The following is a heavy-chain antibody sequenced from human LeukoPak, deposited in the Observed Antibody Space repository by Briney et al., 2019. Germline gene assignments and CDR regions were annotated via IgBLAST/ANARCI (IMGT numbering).Heavy chain of an antibody. J-gene: IGHJ4*02. CDR2: IYTGDSDT. CDR1: GYSFTTYW. Sequence: GESLKISCKGSGYSFTTYWIGWVRQKPGKGLEWMGIIYTGDSDTKYSPSFQGQVTISADKAISTAYLQWSNLKASDTAMYYCARHRPHTDSNSVADYYFDYWGQGTLVTVSS. D-gene: IGHD6-19*01. V-gene: IGHV5-51*01. CDR3: ARHRPHTDSNSVADYYFDY.